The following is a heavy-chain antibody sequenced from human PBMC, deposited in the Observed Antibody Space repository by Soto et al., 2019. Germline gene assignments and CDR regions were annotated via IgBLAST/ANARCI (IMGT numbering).Heavy chain of an antibody. J-gene: IGHJ6*02. CDR3: AKDLGRPPSGPPPDV. Sequence: PGGSLRLSCAAYGFTFSIYAMTWVRQAPGKGLQWVSGISASGASTYYADSVRGRFTISRDNPKNTLYLQMNSLRAEDTAVYYCAKDLGRPPSGPPPDVWGQGTTVTVSS. CDR2: ISASGAST. CDR1: GFTFSIYA. D-gene: IGHD7-27*01. V-gene: IGHV3-23*01.